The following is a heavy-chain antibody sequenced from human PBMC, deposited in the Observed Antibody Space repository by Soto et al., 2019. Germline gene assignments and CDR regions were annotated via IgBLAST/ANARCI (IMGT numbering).Heavy chain of an antibody. J-gene: IGHJ4*02. Sequence: GSLRLSCAASGFIFNNYWMHCVRQAPGKGLVWVARINGDGSTTTYVGSAKGRFTISRDNAKNTVYLQMNSLRVEDTAVYFCGRGSGPRGRPYWGQGILVTVSS. V-gene: IGHV3-74*01. CDR1: GFIFNNYW. D-gene: IGHD1-26*01. CDR2: INGDGSTT. CDR3: GRGSGPRGRPY.